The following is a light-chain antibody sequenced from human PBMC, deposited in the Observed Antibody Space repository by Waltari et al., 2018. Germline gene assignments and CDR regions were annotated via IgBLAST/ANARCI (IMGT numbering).Light chain of an antibody. CDR2: RDD. V-gene: IGLV1-47*01. J-gene: IGLJ3*02. Sequence: QSGLTQSPSASGTPGQSVTISCSGVASNIGSYNVYWYQQLPGTAPKLLIYRDDRRPSGVPARFSGSKAVTSAALTISGLRSEDAADYYCAAWDDILTAWVFGGGTKLTVL. CDR1: ASNIGSYN. CDR3: AAWDDILTAWV.